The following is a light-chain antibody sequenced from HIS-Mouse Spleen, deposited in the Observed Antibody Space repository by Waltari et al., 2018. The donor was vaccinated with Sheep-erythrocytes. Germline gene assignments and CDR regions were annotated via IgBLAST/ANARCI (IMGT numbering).Light chain of an antibody. V-gene: IGLV2-11*01. J-gene: IGLJ1*01. Sequence: QSALTQPRSVSGSPGPSLPISCPGTSSDVGGYNSVSWSQQHPGKAPKLMIYDVSKRPSGVPDRFSGSKSGNTASLTISGLQAEDEADYYCCSYAGSYNHVFATGTKVTVL. CDR1: SSDVGGYNS. CDR2: DVS. CDR3: CSYAGSYNHV.